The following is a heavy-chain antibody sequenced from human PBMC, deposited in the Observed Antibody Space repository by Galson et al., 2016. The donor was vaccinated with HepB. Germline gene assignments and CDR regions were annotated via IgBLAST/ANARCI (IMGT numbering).Heavy chain of an antibody. CDR1: GFTFDNYT. CDR2: VSHSSTYV. J-gene: IGHJ2*01. CDR3: ARSVGWYFDV. Sequence: SLRLSCAASGFTFDNYTMNWLRQAPGKGLEWVSSVSHSSTYVSYSDSVQGRFTISRDNAKNSLYLEMNSLRVEDTVVFYCARSVGWYFDVWGRGTLVTVSS. V-gene: IGHV3-21*01.